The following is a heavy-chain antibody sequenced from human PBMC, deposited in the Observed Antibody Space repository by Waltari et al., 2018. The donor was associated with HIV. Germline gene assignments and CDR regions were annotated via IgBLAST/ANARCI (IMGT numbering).Heavy chain of an antibody. CDR2: INHSGGT. CDR3: ARERRNYYDSSGYSFDY. CDR1: GGSFSGYY. D-gene: IGHD3-22*01. J-gene: IGHJ4*02. Sequence: QVQLQQWGAGLLKPSETLSPTCAVYGGSFSGYYWSWIRQPPGKGLEWIGQINHSGGTNYNPSLTSRVTISVDTSKNQFSLKLSSVTAADTAVYYCARERRNYYDSSGYSFDYWGQGTLVTVSS. V-gene: IGHV4-34*01.